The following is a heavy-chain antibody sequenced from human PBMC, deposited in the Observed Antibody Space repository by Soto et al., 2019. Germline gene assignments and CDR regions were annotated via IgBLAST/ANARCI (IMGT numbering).Heavy chain of an antibody. J-gene: IGHJ5*02. CDR2: IWYDGSNK. V-gene: IGHV3-33*01. D-gene: IGHD4-17*01. CDR1: GFTFSSYG. Sequence: PVGSLRLSCAASGFTFSSYGMHWVRQAPGKGLEWVAVIWYDGSNKYYADSVKGRFTISRDNSKNTLYLQMNSLRAEDTAVYYCARDLWHGDYSPWGQGTLVTVSS. CDR3: ARDLWHGDYSP.